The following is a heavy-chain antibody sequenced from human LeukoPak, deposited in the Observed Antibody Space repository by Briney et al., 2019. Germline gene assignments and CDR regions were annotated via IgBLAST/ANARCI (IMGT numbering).Heavy chain of an antibody. CDR1: GGPISSSSYY. J-gene: IGHJ5*02. CDR3: ARDRMLPSGLTFDP. D-gene: IGHD3-10*02. V-gene: IGHV4-39*07. Sequence: SETLSLTCTVSGGPISSSSYYWGWIRQPPGKGLEWIGSIYYSGSTYYNPSLKSRVTISVDTSKNQFSLKLSSVTAADTAVYYCARDRMLPSGLTFDPWGQGTLVTVSS. CDR2: IYYSGST.